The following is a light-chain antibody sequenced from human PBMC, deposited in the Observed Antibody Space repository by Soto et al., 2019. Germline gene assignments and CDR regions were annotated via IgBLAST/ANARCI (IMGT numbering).Light chain of an antibody. J-gene: IGKJ2*01. CDR3: QHRSNWRMYT. Sequence: ELVLTQSPATLSLSPGERATLSCRASQSVAGYLAWYQHKPGQGPRLLIYDTSNRATGAPPRFSGSGSGTDFTLTISSLEPEDFAIYYCQHRSNWRMYTFGQGTKLEIK. CDR2: DTS. V-gene: IGKV3-11*01. CDR1: QSVAGY.